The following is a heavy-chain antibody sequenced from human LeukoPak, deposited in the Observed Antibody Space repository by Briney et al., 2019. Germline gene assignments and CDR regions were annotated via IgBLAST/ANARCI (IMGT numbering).Heavy chain of an antibody. CDR2: NSSYNDDT. CDR3: ARSLGYCSSTSCPYYFDY. J-gene: IGHJ4*02. V-gene: IGHV1-18*01. Sequence: ASVKVSCKASGYTLTNYGVSWVRQAPGQGLEWMGWNSSYNDDTDYAQKFQGRVTMTTDTSTSTAYMELRSLRSDDTAVYYCARSLGYCSSTSCPYYFDYWGQGTLVTVSS. D-gene: IGHD2-2*03. CDR1: GYTLTNYG.